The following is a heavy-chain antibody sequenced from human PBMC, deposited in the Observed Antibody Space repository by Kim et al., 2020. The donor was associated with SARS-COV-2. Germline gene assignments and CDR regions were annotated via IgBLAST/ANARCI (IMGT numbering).Heavy chain of an antibody. J-gene: IGHJ4*02. CDR3: AREGSGSYPVDY. D-gene: IGHD1-26*01. CDR1: GFTFSSYS. CDR2: ISSSSSYI. Sequence: LSLTCAASGFTFSSYSMNWVRQAPGKGLEWVSSISSSSSYIYYADSVKGRFTISRDNAKNSLYLQMNSLRAEDTAVYYCAREGSGSYPVDYWGQGTLVTVSS. V-gene: IGHV3-21*01.